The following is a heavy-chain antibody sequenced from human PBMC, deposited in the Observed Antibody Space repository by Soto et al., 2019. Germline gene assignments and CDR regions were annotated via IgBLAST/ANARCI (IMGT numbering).Heavy chain of an antibody. CDR1: GFTFSNYW. Sequence: PGGSLRLSCAASGFTFSNYWMHWVRQAPGKGLVWVSRVNSDGSNTNNADSVKGRFTISRDNAKNTLYLQMNSLRAEDTAVYYCAKASRICSGGSCYPNWFDPWGQGTLVTVSS. D-gene: IGHD2-15*01. J-gene: IGHJ5*02. V-gene: IGHV3-74*01. CDR3: AKASRICSGGSCYPNWFDP. CDR2: VNSDGSNT.